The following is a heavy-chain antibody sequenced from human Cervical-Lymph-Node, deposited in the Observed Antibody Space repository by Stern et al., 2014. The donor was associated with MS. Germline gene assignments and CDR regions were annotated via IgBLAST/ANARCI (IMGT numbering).Heavy chain of an antibody. CDR3: AHSGKRNSPFDY. CDR1: GFSLSTSAVG. V-gene: IGHV2-5*02. Sequence: ESGPALVKPTQTLTLTCTFSGFSLSTSAVGVGWLRQPPGKALEWLILIYWDDDKRYSPFLKSRLTITKDASKNQVVLTMTNMDPVDTATYYCAHSGKRNSPFDYWGQGTLVTVSS. J-gene: IGHJ4*02. D-gene: IGHD1/OR15-1a*01. CDR2: IYWDDDK.